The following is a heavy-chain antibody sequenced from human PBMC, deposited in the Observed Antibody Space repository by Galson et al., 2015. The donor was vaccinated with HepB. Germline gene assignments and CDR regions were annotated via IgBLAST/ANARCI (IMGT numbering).Heavy chain of an antibody. CDR1: GFTFSSYG. D-gene: IGHD4-23*01. J-gene: IGHJ4*02. Sequence: SLRLSCAASGFTFSSYGMHWVRQAPGKGLEWVAVISYDGSNKYYADSVKGRFTISRDNSKNTLYLQMNSLRAEDTAVYYCAKDEGLATVVTPVGGLDYWGQGTLVTVSS. CDR2: ISYDGSNK. CDR3: AKDEGLATVVTPVGGLDY. V-gene: IGHV3-30*18.